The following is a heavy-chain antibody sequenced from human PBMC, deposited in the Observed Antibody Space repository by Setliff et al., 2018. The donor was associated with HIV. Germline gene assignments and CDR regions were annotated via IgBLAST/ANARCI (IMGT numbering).Heavy chain of an antibody. J-gene: IGHJ4*01. CDR2: INTSGGSA. CDR3: ARNQGDSSGWYAGDF. D-gene: IGHD6-19*01. Sequence: ASVKVSCRASGYTFTTYPMHWVRQAPGQGLEWMGVINTSGGSAGYAEKFRGRVTMTRDTSTNTVYMDLRNLRSEDTAVYYCARNQGDSSGWYAGDFWGHGTLVTVSS. V-gene: IGHV1-46*01. CDR1: GYTFTTYP.